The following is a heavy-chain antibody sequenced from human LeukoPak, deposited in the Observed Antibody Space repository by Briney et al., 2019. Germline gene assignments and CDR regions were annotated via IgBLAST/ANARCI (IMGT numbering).Heavy chain of an antibody. CDR1: GFTFEDYA. Sequence: GGSLRLSCAASGFTFEDYAMHWVRQAPGKGLEWVSGISWNSGSIGYADSVKGRFTISRENAKKSLYLQVSSLRVEDTAVYFCVLGAYWNDDKNAFHIWGPGTKVTVSS. V-gene: IGHV3-9*01. D-gene: IGHD1-1*01. CDR3: VLGAYWNDDKNAFHI. J-gene: IGHJ3*02. CDR2: ISWNSGSI.